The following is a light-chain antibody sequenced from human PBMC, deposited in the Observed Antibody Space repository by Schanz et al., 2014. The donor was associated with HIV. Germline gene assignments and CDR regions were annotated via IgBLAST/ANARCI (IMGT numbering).Light chain of an antibody. CDR1: QTIGRW. V-gene: IGKV1-5*03. CDR2: EAS. Sequence: IQMTQSPSTVSASVGDRVTITCRASQTIGRWLAWYQQKPGRAPDLLIYEASTLKSGVPLRFSGSGSGTEFALTISSLQPDDFATYYCQQYNTLARTFGPGTKVE. J-gene: IGKJ1*01. CDR3: QQYNTLART.